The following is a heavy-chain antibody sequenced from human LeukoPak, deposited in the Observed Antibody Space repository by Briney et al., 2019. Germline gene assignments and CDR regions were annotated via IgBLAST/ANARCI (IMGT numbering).Heavy chain of an antibody. J-gene: IGHJ4*02. D-gene: IGHD4-11*01. CDR2: LWYDGSNT. V-gene: IGHV3-33*01. Sequence: GGSLTLSCAASGFTFSSYGMHWVRQAPGKGLEWVAILWYDGSNTYYADSVKGRFTISRDNSKNTVYVQMNNLRAEDTAVYYCARARYSNYAGGFDYWGQGTLVSVSS. CDR1: GFTFSSYG. CDR3: ARARYSNYAGGFDY.